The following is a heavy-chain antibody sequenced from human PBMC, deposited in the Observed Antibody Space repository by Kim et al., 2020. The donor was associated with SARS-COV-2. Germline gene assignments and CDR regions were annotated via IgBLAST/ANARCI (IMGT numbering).Heavy chain of an antibody. Sequence: NKYYADSVKGRFTISRDNSKNTLYLQMNSRGAEDTAVYYCASHPAAGNAYWCQGTLVTVSS. J-gene: IGHJ4*02. CDR3: ASHPAAGNAY. V-gene: IGHV3-33*01. CDR2: NK. D-gene: IGHD6-13*01.